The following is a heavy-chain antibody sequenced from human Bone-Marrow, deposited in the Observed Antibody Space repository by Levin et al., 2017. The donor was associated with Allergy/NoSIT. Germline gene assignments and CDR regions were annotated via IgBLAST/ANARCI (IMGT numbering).Heavy chain of an antibody. CDR1: GYTFTRND. V-gene: IGHV1-8*01. Sequence: ASVKVSCKASGYTFTRNDIDWVRQATGQGLEWMGWMNPKSGNTGYAQKFQGRVTMTRNTPTGTAYMELSSLRSDDTAVYYCARRDYPGFGSYGMDVWGQGTTVTVFS. CDR2: MNPKSGNT. D-gene: IGHD4-17*01. J-gene: IGHJ6*02. CDR3: ARRDYPGFGSYGMDV.